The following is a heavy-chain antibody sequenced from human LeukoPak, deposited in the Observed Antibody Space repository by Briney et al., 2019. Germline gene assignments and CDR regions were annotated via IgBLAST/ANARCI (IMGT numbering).Heavy chain of an antibody. Sequence: GGSLRLSCVASGFTFSDYAMSWVRQAPGKGLEWVSAISGSADNTYYADSVKGRFAISRDNSKNTLYLQLSTLRADDTAVYYCAKRTPYTGSSQSFDYWGQGTLVTVPS. CDR3: AKRTPYTGSSQSFDY. CDR1: GFTFSDYA. J-gene: IGHJ4*02. CDR2: ISGSADNT. D-gene: IGHD1-26*01. V-gene: IGHV3-23*01.